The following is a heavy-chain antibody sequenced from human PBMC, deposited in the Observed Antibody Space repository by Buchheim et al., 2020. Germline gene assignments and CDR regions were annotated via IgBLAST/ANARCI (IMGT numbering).Heavy chain of an antibody. V-gene: IGHV3-48*01. CDR1: GFTFSSYS. J-gene: IGHJ4*02. D-gene: IGHD3-10*01. CDR2: ISSSSTI. CDR3: ARDSRDGGHYFDY. Sequence: EVQLVESGGGLVQPGGSLRLSCAASGFTFSSYSMNWVRQAPGKGLEWVSYISSSSTIYYADSVKGRFTISRDNAKNSLYLQMNSLRAEDTAVYYCARDSRDGGHYFDYWGQGTL.